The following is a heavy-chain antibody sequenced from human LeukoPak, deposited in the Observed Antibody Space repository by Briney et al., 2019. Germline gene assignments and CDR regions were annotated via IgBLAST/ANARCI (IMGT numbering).Heavy chain of an antibody. Sequence: PGGSLRLSCAASGSTFSSYSMNWVRQAPGKGLEWVSSISSSSSYIYYADSVKGRFTISRDNAKNSLYLQMNSLRAEDTAVYYCARDSTLSGIAAAGFYYYYGMDVWGQGTTVTVSS. D-gene: IGHD6-13*01. CDR2: ISSSSSYI. V-gene: IGHV3-21*01. J-gene: IGHJ6*02. CDR3: ARDSTLSGIAAAGFYYYYGMDV. CDR1: GSTFSSYS.